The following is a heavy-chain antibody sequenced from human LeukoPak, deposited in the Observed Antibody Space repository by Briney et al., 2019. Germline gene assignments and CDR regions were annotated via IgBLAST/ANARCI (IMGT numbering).Heavy chain of an antibody. D-gene: IGHD1-26*01. V-gene: IGHV4-34*01. CDR3: ARGSKMLGYNWFDP. CDR1: DGSFSGYY. Sequence: KPSETLSLTCAVYDGSFSGYYWNWIRQPPGKGLEWIGEINHSGSTNYIPPLKSRVTISVDTSKNQFSLKLSSVTAADTAVYYCARGSKMLGYNWFDPWGQGTLVTVSS. J-gene: IGHJ5*02. CDR2: INHSGST.